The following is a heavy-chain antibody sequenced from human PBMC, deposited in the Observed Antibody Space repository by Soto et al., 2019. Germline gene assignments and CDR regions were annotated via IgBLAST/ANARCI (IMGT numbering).Heavy chain of an antibody. D-gene: IGHD6-19*01. CDR2: IIPIFGTA. CDR1: GGTFSSYA. V-gene: IGHV1-69*06. J-gene: IGHJ6*02. CDR3: ARDLTLLSGGWYYYYYGMDV. Sequence: SVKVSCKASGGTFSSYAISWVRQAPGQGLEWMGGIIPIFGTANYAQKFQGRVTITADKSTSTAYMELSSLRSEDTAVYYCARDLTLLSGGWYYYYYGMDVWGQGTTVTVSS.